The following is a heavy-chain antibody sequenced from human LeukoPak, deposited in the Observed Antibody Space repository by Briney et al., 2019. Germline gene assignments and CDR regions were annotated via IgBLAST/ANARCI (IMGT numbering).Heavy chain of an antibody. D-gene: IGHD3-10*01. CDR2: INPNGGGT. V-gene: IGHV1-2*02. Sequence: ASVKVSCKASGYTFTGYYMHWVRQAPGQGLEGLGWINPNGGGTNYAQTLQDRVTLTTDTSISTAYMELRRLTSDDTAVYYCARDVRHGVRGLPFDLWGQGTLVTVSS. CDR1: GYTFTGYY. J-gene: IGHJ4*02. CDR3: ARDVRHGVRGLPFDL.